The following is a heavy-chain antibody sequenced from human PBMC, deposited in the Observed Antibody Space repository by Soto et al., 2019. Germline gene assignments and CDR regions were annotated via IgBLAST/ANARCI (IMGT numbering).Heavy chain of an antibody. V-gene: IGHV1-2*04. D-gene: IGHD6-6*01. CDR1: GYTFTGYY. J-gene: IGHJ4*02. CDR2: INPNSGGT. CDR3: ARGGSSSAYYFDY. Sequence: ASVKVSCKASGYTFTGYYMHWVRQAPGQGLEWMGWINPNSGGTNYAQKFQGWVTMTRDTSISTAYMELSRLRSDDTAVYYCARGGSSSAYYFDYWGEGTLVTVS.